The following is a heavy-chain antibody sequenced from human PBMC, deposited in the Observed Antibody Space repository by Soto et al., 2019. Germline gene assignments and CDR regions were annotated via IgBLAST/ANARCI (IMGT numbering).Heavy chain of an antibody. Sequence: QVQLVESGGGVVQPGRSLRLSCAASGFTFSSYGMHWVRQAPGKGLEWVAVISYDGSNKYYADSVKGRFTNSRDNSKNTLYLQMNSLRAEDTAVYYCAKDKDLRYSSSWYSFDYWGQGTLVTVSS. D-gene: IGHD6-13*01. J-gene: IGHJ4*02. CDR1: GFTFSSYG. CDR2: ISYDGSNK. CDR3: AKDKDLRYSSSWYSFDY. V-gene: IGHV3-30*18.